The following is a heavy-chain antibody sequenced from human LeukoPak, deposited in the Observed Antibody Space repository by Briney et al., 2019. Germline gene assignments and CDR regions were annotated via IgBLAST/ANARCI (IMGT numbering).Heavy chain of an antibody. CDR1: GFTFSSYS. V-gene: IGHV3-21*01. CDR3: ARDPYYYDSSGYYGEGFDY. J-gene: IGHJ4*02. Sequence: AGGSLRLSCAASGFTFSSYSMNWVRQAPGKGLEWVSYISSSRNYIFYADSVKGRFTISRDNAKNSLYLKMNSLRAEDTAVYYCARDPYYYDSSGYYGEGFDYWGQGTLVTVSS. CDR2: ISSSRNYI. D-gene: IGHD3-22*01.